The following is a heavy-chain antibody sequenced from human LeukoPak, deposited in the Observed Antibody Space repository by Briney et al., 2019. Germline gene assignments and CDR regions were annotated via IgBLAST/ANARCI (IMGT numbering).Heavy chain of an antibody. CDR2: ISSSSSYI. D-gene: IGHD2-2*01. CDR3: ARHADIVVVPAAKGGIDY. CDR1: GFTVSSNY. V-gene: IGHV3-21*01. J-gene: IGHJ4*02. Sequence: GGSLRLSCAASGFTVSSNYMSWVRQAPGKGLEWVSSISSSSSYIYYADSVKGRFTISRDNAKNSLYLQMNSLRAEDTAVYYCARHADIVVVPAAKGGIDYWGQGTLVTVSS.